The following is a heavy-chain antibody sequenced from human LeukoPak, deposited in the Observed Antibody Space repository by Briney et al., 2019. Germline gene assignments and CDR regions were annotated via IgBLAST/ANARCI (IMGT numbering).Heavy chain of an antibody. Sequence: PGRSLRLSCAASGFTFDDYAMHWVRQAPGKGLEWVSGISWNSGSIGYADSVKGRFTISRDNAKNSLYLQMNSLRAEDTALYYCAKSSAGIAAAGTYDYRGQGTLVTVSS. D-gene: IGHD6-13*01. CDR2: ISWNSGSI. CDR3: AKSSAGIAAAGTYDY. J-gene: IGHJ4*02. V-gene: IGHV3-9*01. CDR1: GFTFDDYA.